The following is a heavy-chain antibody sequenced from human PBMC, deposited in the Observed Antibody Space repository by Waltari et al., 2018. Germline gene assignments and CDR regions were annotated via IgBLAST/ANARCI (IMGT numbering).Heavy chain of an antibody. V-gene: IGHV4-59*11. J-gene: IGHJ4*02. Sequence: QVQLQESGPGLVKPSETLSLTCTVSGCSISSHYWSWIRQPPGKGLEWIGYIYYSGSTNYNPSLKSRVTISVDTSKNQFSLKLSSVTAADTAVYYCARYSVWGYDPFDYWGQGTLVTVSS. CDR1: GCSISSHY. CDR2: IYYSGST. D-gene: IGHD5-12*01. CDR3: ARYSVWGYDPFDY.